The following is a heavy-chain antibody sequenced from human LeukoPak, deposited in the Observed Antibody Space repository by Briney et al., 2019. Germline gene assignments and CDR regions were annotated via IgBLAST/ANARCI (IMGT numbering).Heavy chain of an antibody. D-gene: IGHD1-7*01. CDR3: ARRPNYDFDY. CDR1: GFTFSSYS. V-gene: IGHV3-48*01. J-gene: IGHJ4*02. Sequence: PGGSLRLSCAASGFTFSSYSMNWVRQAPGKGLEWVSHISSSSSTIYYADSVKGRFTISRDNAKNSLYLQMNSLRAEDTAVYYCARRPNYDFDYWGQGTLVTVSS. CDR2: ISSSSSTI.